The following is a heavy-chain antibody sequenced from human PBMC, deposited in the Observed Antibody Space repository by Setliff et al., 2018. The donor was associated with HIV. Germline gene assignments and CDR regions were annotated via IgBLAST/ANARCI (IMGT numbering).Heavy chain of an antibody. Sequence: SETLSLTCIVSGGPISSTNYYWGWIRQPPGKGLEWIGSIYYSGSTYYNPSLKSRVTISGDTSKNQFSLKLSSVTAADTAVYYCARQKRGVDAFDIWGQGTMVTVSS. V-gene: IGHV4-39*01. D-gene: IGHD3-10*01. CDR1: GGPISSTNYY. CDR3: ARQKRGVDAFDI. CDR2: IYYSGST. J-gene: IGHJ3*02.